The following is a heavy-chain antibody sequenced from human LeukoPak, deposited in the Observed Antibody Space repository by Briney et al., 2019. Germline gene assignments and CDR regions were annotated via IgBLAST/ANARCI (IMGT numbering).Heavy chain of an antibody. CDR2: ISSRSSYT. CDR1: GFTFSDYY. Sequence: PGGSLRLSCAASGFTFSDYYMSWIRQAPGKGLEWVSYISSRSSYTKYADSVKGRFTISRDNAKNSLHLQMNSLRAEDTAVYYCASSLTPGDGYNSRPLDYWSQGTLVTVSS. D-gene: IGHD5-24*01. J-gene: IGHJ4*02. V-gene: IGHV3-11*06. CDR3: ASSLTPGDGYNSRPLDY.